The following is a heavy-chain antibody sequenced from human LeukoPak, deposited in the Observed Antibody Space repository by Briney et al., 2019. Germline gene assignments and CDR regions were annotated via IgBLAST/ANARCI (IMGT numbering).Heavy chain of an antibody. CDR1: GGTFSSYA. D-gene: IGHD2-2*01. CDR2: IIPIFGTA. Sequence: SVKVSCKASGGTFSSYAISWVRQAPGQGLEWMGGIIPIFGTANYAQKFQGRVTITTDESTSTAYMELSSLRSEDTAVYYCASSLKRGYCSSTSCLYFDYWGQGTLVTVSS. J-gene: IGHJ4*02. CDR3: ASSLKRGYCSSTSCLYFDY. V-gene: IGHV1-69*05.